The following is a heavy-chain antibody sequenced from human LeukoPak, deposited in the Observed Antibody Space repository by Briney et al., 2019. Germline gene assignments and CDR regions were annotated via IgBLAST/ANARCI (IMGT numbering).Heavy chain of an antibody. CDR1: GYTFTGYY. CDR3: ARDPDYYDSSGYYLYY. D-gene: IGHD3-22*01. V-gene: IGHV1-2*02. Sequence: ASVKVSCKASGYTFTGYYIHWVRQAPGQGLEWMGWINPNSGGSYYAQKFQGRVTMTRDTSITTVYMELSRLRSGDAAVYYCARDPDYYDSSGYYLYYWGQGTLVTVSS. J-gene: IGHJ4*02. CDR2: INPNSGGS.